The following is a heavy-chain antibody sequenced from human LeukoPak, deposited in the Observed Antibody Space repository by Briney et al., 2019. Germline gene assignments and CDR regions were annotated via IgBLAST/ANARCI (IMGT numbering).Heavy chain of an antibody. CDR1: GFTFSSYS. CDR3: AKDGSGSYLPNYYFDY. CDR2: ISYTPNTV. D-gene: IGHD3-10*01. V-gene: IGHV3-48*01. Sequence: GGSLRLSCTASGFTFSSYSMNWVRQAPGKGLEWISYISYTPNTVYYADSVKGRFTISRDNSKNTLYLQMNSLRAEDTAVYYCAKDGSGSYLPNYYFDYWGQGTLVTVSS. J-gene: IGHJ4*02.